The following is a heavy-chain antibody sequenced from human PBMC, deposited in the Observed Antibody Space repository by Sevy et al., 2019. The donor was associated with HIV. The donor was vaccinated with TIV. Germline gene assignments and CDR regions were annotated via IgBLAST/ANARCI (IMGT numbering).Heavy chain of an antibody. J-gene: IGHJ6*02. CDR3: ARDPSGNYLTPRYRDYYGLDV. CDR1: GYTFSSHD. Sequence: ASVKVSCKTSGYTFSSHDINWVRQAPGQGLEWMGWMNPNNGNTGYVQKFQDRVTMTRDSSRATAYMELRGLTSDDTAVYYCARDPSGNYLTPRYRDYYGLDVWGQGTAVTVSS. CDR2: MNPNNGNT. V-gene: IGHV1-8*01. D-gene: IGHD1-7*01.